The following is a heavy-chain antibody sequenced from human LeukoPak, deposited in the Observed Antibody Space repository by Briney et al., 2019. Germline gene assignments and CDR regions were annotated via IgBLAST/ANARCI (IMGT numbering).Heavy chain of an antibody. CDR3: ASFNWNYAY. D-gene: IGHD1-7*01. V-gene: IGHV4-38-2*02. J-gene: IGHJ4*02. CDR2: IYHSGST. Sequence: SETLSLTCTVSGYSISSGYYWGWIGQPPGKGLEWIGSIYHSGSTYYNPSLKSRVTISVDTSKNQFSLKLSSVTAADTAVYYCASFNWNYAYWGQGTLVTVSS. CDR1: GYSISSGYY.